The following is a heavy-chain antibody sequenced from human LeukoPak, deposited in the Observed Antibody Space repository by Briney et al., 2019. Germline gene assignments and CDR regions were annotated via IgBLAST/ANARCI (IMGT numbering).Heavy chain of an antibody. J-gene: IGHJ4*02. CDR1: GYKFTSYG. D-gene: IGHD5-12*01. V-gene: IGHV1-18*01. CDR3: ARGISRGYSGYDLGY. Sequence: ASVKVSCKASGYKFTSYGITWVRQAPGQGLEWMGWISPYNGNTNYAQKLQGRVTMTTDTSTSTAYMELRSLRSDDTAVYYCARGISRGYSGYDLGYWGQGTLVTVSS. CDR2: ISPYNGNT.